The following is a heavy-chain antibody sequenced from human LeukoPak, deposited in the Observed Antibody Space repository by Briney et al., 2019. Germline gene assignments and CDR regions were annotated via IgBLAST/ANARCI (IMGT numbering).Heavy chain of an antibody. CDR3: AKGGDSAPYYYYYYGMDV. V-gene: IGHV3-9*01. CDR1: GFTFDDYA. Sequence: PGGSLRLSCAASGFTFDDYAMHWVRQAPGKGLEWVSGISWNSGTIGYADSVKGRFTISRDNAKNSLYLQMNSLRAEDTALYYCAKGGDSAPYYYYYYGMDVWGQGTTVTVSS. D-gene: IGHD5-24*01. J-gene: IGHJ6*02. CDR2: ISWNSGTI.